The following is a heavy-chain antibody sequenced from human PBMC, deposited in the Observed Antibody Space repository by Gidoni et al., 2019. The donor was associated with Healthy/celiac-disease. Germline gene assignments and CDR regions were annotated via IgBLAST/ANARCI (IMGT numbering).Heavy chain of an antibody. CDR2: ISWNSGSI. V-gene: IGHV3-9*01. CDR1: GFTFYYYA. CDR3: AKDFYYDSSGFDY. J-gene: IGHJ4*02. Sequence: EVQLVESGGGLVQPGRYLRLSCAASGFTFYYYAMLWVRQAPRKGLEWCSGISWNSGSIGYADSVKGRFTISRDNAKNSLYLQMNSLRAEDTALYYFAKDFYYDSSGFDYWGQGTLVTVSS. D-gene: IGHD3-22*01.